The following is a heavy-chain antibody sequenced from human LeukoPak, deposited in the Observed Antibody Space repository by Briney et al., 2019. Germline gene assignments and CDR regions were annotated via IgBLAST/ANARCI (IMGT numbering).Heavy chain of an antibody. CDR2: IYYTGST. J-gene: IGHJ4*02. D-gene: IGHD2/OR15-2a*01. CDR1: SDSISSSNYY. V-gene: IGHV4-39*01. CDR3: ASLKVPGHFDY. Sequence: PSETLSLTCTVSSDSISSSNYYWAWIRQPPGKGLEWIANIYYTGSTYYNPSLKNRVTISVDTSKNQFSLKVMSVTAADTAVYYCASLKVPGHFDYWGQGTLATVSS.